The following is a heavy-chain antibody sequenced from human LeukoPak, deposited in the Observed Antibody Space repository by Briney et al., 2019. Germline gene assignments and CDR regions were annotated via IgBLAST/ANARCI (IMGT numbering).Heavy chain of an antibody. CDR3: ARESAYSGYDFDY. Sequence: GGSLRLSCAASGFTFSSYAMSWVRQAPGKGLEWVSAISGGGGNTYYADSVKGRFTISRDNSKNTLYLQMNSLRAEDTAVYYCARESAYSGYDFDYWGQGTLVTVSS. D-gene: IGHD5-12*01. CDR2: ISGGGGNT. CDR1: GFTFSSYA. J-gene: IGHJ4*02. V-gene: IGHV3-23*01.